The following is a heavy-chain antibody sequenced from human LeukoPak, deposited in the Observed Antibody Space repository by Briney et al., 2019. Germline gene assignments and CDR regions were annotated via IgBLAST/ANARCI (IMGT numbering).Heavy chain of an antibody. V-gene: IGHV4-4*07. CDR2: IYTSGST. CDR1: GGSISSYY. Sequence: PSETLSLTCTVSGGSISSYYWSWIRQPAGKGLEWIGRIYTSGSTNYNPSLKSRVTMSVDTSKNQFSLKLSSVTAADTAVYYCASHYYDSSGYYQSDYWSQGTLVTVSS. CDR3: ASHYYDSSGYYQSDY. D-gene: IGHD3-22*01. J-gene: IGHJ4*02.